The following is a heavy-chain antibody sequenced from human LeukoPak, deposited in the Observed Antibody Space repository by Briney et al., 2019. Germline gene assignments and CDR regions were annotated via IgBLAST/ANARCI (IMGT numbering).Heavy chain of an antibody. D-gene: IGHD3-3*01. J-gene: IGHJ5*02. CDR3: ARDQGDDFWSGYYTDWFDP. CDR2: ISRSSSYI. V-gene: IGHV3-21*01. Sequence: PGGSLRLSCAASGFTFSNYAINWVRQAPGKGLEWVSSISRSSSYIYYADSVKGRFTISRDNAKNSLYLQMNSLRAEDTAVYYCARDQGDDFWSGYYTDWFDPWGQGTLVTVSS. CDR1: GFTFSNYA.